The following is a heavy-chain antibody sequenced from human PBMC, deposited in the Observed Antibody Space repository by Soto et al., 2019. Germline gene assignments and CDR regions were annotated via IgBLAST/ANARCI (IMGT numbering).Heavy chain of an antibody. D-gene: IGHD2-15*01. J-gene: IGHJ4*02. CDR3: ARVXXVKGGGYFDR. CDR2: IKPDASEI. Sequence: EVQLVESGGGLVQPGGSLRLPCAASGFTFSNFWMSWVRQAPGKGLEWVANIKPDASEIYYVDSVKGRFTISRDNAKNSLYXQMNSLRVEDTAVYYCARVXXVKGGGYFDRWGQGTLVTVSS. CDR1: GFTFSNFW. V-gene: IGHV3-7*01.